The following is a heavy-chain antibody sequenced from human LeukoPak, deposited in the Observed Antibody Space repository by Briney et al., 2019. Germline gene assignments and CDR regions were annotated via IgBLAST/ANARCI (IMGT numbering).Heavy chain of an antibody. Sequence: GGSLRLSCVASEFRFGRDWISWVRQAPGKGLEWVANIKQDGSEKYYVDSVKGRFTISRDNAKNSLYLQMNSLRAEDTAVYYCARETLYYYDSSGYGVYWGQGTLVTVSS. V-gene: IGHV3-7*01. J-gene: IGHJ4*02. D-gene: IGHD3-22*01. CDR3: ARETLYYYDSSGYGVY. CDR1: EFRFGRDW. CDR2: IKQDGSEK.